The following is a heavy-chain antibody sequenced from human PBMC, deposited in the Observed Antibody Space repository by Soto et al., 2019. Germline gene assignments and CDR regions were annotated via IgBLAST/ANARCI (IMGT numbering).Heavy chain of an antibody. J-gene: IGHJ4*02. D-gene: IGHD6-13*01. CDR2: ISSSGSNI. CDR3: AKDPNSSWFPGYFDS. CDR1: GVSFGTHD. Sequence: GESLKISCAGSGVSFGTHDMAWVRQAPGKGLEWVAGISSSGSNIYYADSVDGRFTITRDNSKKTLFLQMNSLRVEDTAIYYCAKDPNSSWFPGYFDSWGQGTLVTVSS. V-gene: IGHV3-23*01.